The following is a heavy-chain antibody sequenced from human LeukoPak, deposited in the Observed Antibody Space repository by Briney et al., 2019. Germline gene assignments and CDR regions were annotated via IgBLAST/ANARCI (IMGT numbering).Heavy chain of an antibody. CDR2: IRPGDSET. J-gene: IGHJ5*01. Sequence: GESLKISCEASGYNFTTYWIGWVRQMPGKGLEWMGIIRPGDSETRYSPSFQGHVTISADKSINTAYLQWPSLQASDTAIYYCARQRRISPSGTAWFDPWGRGTRVTVS. CDR1: GYNFTTYW. V-gene: IGHV5-51*01. D-gene: IGHD1-7*01. CDR3: ARQRRISPSGTAWFDP.